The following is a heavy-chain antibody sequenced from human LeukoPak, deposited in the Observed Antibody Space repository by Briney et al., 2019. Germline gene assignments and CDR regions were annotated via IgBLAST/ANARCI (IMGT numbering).Heavy chain of an antibody. CDR1: GYSISSGYY. J-gene: IGHJ4*02. CDR3: ARVMIQKYSGYGQHFDY. CDR2: IYHSGST. V-gene: IGHV4-38-2*02. D-gene: IGHD5-12*01. Sequence: SETLSLTCTVSGYSISSGYYWGWIRQPPGKGLEWIGSIYHSGSTYYNPSLKSRVTISVDTSKNQFSLKLSSVTAADTAVYYCARVMIQKYSGYGQHFDYWGQGTLVTVSS.